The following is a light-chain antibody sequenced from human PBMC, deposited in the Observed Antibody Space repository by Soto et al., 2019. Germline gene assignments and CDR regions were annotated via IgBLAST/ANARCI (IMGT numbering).Light chain of an antibody. CDR1: QSVDNY. V-gene: IGKV3-11*01. CDR3: QQRKIWPPTT. J-gene: IGKJ5*01. CDR2: DAS. Sequence: EVVLTQSPAALSLSPGERATLSCRASQSVDNYLAWYQQKPGQAPRVVIYDASNRATGIPARFSGSGSGTDFTLTISSLEPEDFAVYYCQQRKIWPPTTFGQGTRLDIK.